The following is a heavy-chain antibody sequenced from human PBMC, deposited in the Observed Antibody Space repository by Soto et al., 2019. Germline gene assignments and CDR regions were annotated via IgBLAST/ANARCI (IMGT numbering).Heavy chain of an antibody. D-gene: IGHD6-19*01. CDR2: ISWNSGSI. CDR1: GFTFDDYA. Sequence: GGSLRLSCAASGFTFDDYAMHWVRQAPGKGLEWVSGISWNSGSIDYADSVKGRFTISRDNAKNSLYLQMNNLRAEDTALYFCAKDAVAGLGRCFDYWGQGTLVTVSS. J-gene: IGHJ4*02. V-gene: IGHV3-9*01. CDR3: AKDAVAGLGRCFDY.